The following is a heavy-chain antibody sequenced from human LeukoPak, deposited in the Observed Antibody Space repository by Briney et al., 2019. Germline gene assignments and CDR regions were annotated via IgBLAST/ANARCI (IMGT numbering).Heavy chain of an antibody. CDR1: GGTFSSYA. CDR2: IIPIFGTA. Sequence: EASVKVSCKASGGTFSSYAISWVRQAPGQGLEWMGGIIPIFGTANYAQKFQGRVTITADESTSTAYMELSSLRSEDTAVYYCASGDVRGVIQLWSDFDYWGQGTLVTVSS. CDR3: ASGDVRGVIQLWSDFDY. D-gene: IGHD5-18*01. V-gene: IGHV1-69*13. J-gene: IGHJ4*02.